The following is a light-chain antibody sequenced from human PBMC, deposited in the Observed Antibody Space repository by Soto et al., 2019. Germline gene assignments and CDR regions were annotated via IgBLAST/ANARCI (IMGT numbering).Light chain of an antibody. CDR1: QTISSY. Sequence: EIVLTQSPATLSSSPGERATLSCRASQTISSYLAWYQQKPGQAPRLLMYDASNRATGIPARFSGSGSGTEFTLTISSLQSEDSVFYYCQQYIRWPLTFGGGTKVDI. V-gene: IGKV3-11*01. CDR3: QQYIRWPLT. CDR2: DAS. J-gene: IGKJ4*01.